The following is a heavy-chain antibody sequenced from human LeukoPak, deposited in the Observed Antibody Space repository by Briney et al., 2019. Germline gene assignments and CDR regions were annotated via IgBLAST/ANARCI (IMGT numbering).Heavy chain of an antibody. CDR3: ASHMVSHPLFDY. Sequence: SETLSLTCTVSGGSISSCYLSWIRQPRGKGLEWIGYIYYSGSTNYNPSLKSRVTISVDTSKNQFSLKLSSVTAADTAVYYCASHMVSHPLFDYWGQGTLVTVSS. D-gene: IGHD5/OR15-5a*01. V-gene: IGHV4-59*01. CDR2: IYYSGST. J-gene: IGHJ4*02. CDR1: GGSISSCY.